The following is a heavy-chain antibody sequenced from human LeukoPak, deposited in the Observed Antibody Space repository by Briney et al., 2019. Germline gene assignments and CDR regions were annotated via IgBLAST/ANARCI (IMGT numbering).Heavy chain of an antibody. CDR1: GFTFSSYW. Sequence: PGGSLRLSCAASGFTFSSYWMSWVRQAPGKGLQSVAYISQDVSHKYYVDSVKGRFTISRDNAKNSLHLEMNSLRAGDTALYYCARVGYNGWNFENWGQGTLVTVSS. CDR2: ISQDVSHK. J-gene: IGHJ4*02. D-gene: IGHD5-12*01. CDR3: ARVGYNGWNFEN. V-gene: IGHV3-7*01.